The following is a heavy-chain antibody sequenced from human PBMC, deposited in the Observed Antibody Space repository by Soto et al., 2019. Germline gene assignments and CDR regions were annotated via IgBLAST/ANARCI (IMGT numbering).Heavy chain of an antibody. CDR3: ARDQEAGSFFPYYYGMGV. CDR2: ISSSGSTI. D-gene: IGHD6-13*01. Sequence: EVQLVESGGGLVQPGGSLRLSCATSGFTFSSYEMNWVRQAPGKGLEWVSYISSSGSTIYYADSVKGRFTISRDNAKNSLYLQMDSLRAEDTAVYYCARDQEAGSFFPYYYGMGVWGQGTTVTVSS. V-gene: IGHV3-48*03. CDR1: GFTFSSYE. J-gene: IGHJ6*02.